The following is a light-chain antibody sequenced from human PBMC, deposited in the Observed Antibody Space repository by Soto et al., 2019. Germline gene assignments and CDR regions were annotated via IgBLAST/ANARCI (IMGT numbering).Light chain of an antibody. CDR2: DDN. CDR1: ISNIGGNS. V-gene: IGLV1-51*01. J-gene: IGLJ1*01. CDR3: GSWDSSLSAYV. Sequence: VLTQPPSVSAAPGQQVTISCSGSISNIGGNSVSWYQQLPGTAPKLLIYDDNKRPSGIPDRFSGSKSGTSATLGITGFQTGDEADYYCGSWDSSLSAYVFGTGTKVTVL.